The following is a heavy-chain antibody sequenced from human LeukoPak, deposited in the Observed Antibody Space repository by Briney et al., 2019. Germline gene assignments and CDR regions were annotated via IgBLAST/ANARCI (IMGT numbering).Heavy chain of an antibody. V-gene: IGHV4-59*01. Sequence: SETLSLTCTVSGGSISSYYWSWIRQPPGKGLEWIGYTYYSGSTNYNPSLKSRVTISVDTSKNQFSLKLSSVTAADTAVYYCARGGVVGAIDYWGQGTLVTVSS. D-gene: IGHD2-15*01. CDR1: GGSISSYY. CDR3: ARGGVVGAIDY. J-gene: IGHJ4*02. CDR2: TYYSGST.